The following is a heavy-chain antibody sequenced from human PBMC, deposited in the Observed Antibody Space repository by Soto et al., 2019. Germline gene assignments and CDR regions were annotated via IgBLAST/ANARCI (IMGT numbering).Heavy chain of an antibody. D-gene: IGHD2-2*01. CDR1: GFSLSTSGVG. CDR2: IYWDDDK. CDR3: AHRLCTSTIFHPYYYYLTDF. V-gene: IGHV2-5*02. J-gene: IGHJ6*02. Sequence: SGPTLVNPTQTLTLTCTFSGFSLSTSGVGVGWIRQPPGKALEWLALIYWDDDKRYSPFLESRLTITKDTSKNQVVLTMTNMDPVDTATYYCAHRLCTSTIFHPYYYYLTDFWGQGTTVTGS.